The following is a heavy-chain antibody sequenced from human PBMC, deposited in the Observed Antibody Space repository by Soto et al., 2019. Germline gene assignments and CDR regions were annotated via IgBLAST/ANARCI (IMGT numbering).Heavy chain of an antibody. V-gene: IGHV3-30-3*01. D-gene: IGHD2-8*01. Sequence: GGSLRLSCAASGFTFSSYAMHWVRQAPGKGLEWVAVISYDGSNKYYADSVKGRFTISRDNSKNTLYLQMNSLRAEDTAVYYCARSPQWWPTPDYWGQGTLVTVSS. CDR3: ARSPQWWPTPDY. CDR2: ISYDGSNK. CDR1: GFTFSSYA. J-gene: IGHJ4*02.